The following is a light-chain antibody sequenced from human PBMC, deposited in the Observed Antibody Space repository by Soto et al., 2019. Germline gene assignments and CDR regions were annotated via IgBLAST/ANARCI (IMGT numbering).Light chain of an antibody. V-gene: IGLV2-14*01. CDR3: SSYAGSYTVV. CDR1: SSDVGGYNY. Sequence: QSALTQPASVSGSPGQSITISCTGTSSDVGGYNYVSWYQQFPGKAPKVMISEVTNRPSGVSNRFSGSKSGNTASLTVSGLQTEDEADYYCSSYAGSYTVVFGGGTQLTVL. CDR2: EVT. J-gene: IGLJ2*01.